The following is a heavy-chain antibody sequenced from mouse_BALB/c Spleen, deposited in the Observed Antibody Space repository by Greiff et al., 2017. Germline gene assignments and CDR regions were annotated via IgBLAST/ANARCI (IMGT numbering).Heavy chain of an antibody. V-gene: IGHV1-4*01. CDR2: INPSSGYT. Sequence: VQLKQSGAELARPGASVKMSCKASGYTFTSYTMHWVKQRPGQGLEWIGYINPSSGYTNYNQKFKDKATLTADKSSSTAYMQLSSLTSEDSAVYYCARSGSYYAMDYWGQGTSVTVSS. CDR1: GYTFTSYT. CDR3: ARSGSYYAMDY. J-gene: IGHJ4*01.